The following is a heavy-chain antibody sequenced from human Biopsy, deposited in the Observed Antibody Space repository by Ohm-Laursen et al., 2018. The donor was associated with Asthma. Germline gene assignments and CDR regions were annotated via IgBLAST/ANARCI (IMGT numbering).Heavy chain of an antibody. CDR2: ISVYNGDT. CDR1: GYTFNSAG. CDR3: ARAVDYSHYYGIDV. Sequence: SVKVSCKTSGYTFNSAGITWVRQAPGQGLEWMGGISVYNGDTKVAQKLQDRVTMITDTSTSTAYMELRSLRSDDTAVYFCARAVDYSHYYGIDVWGQGTTVTVS. J-gene: IGHJ6*02. D-gene: IGHD3-10*01. V-gene: IGHV1-18*04.